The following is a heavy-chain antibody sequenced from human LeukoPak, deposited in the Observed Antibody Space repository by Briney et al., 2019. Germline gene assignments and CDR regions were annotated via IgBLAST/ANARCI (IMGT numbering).Heavy chain of an antibody. CDR2: ISPTGSTT. Sequence: PGGSLRLSCTASGFSFSGHWMHWARQLPGKGLVWVSRISPTGSTTSYADSVKGRFTISRDNSKNTLYLQMNSLRAEDTAMYYCARELIMVRGAIGGVFDPWGQGTLVTVSS. V-gene: IGHV3-74*01. J-gene: IGHJ5*02. D-gene: IGHD3-10*01. CDR3: ARELIMVRGAIGGVFDP. CDR1: GFSFSGHW.